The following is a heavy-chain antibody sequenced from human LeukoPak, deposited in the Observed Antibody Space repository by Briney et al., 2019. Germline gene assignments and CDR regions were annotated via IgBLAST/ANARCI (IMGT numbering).Heavy chain of an antibody. Sequence: SETLSLTCAVYGGSFSGYYWSWIRQPPGKGLEWIGEINHSGSTNYNPSLKSRVTISVDTSKNQFSLKLSSVTAADTAVYYCARDLTYYYDSSGYSGAAGFDYWGQGTLVTVSS. CDR1: GGSFSGYY. CDR3: ARDLTYYYDSSGYSGAAGFDY. J-gene: IGHJ4*02. D-gene: IGHD3-22*01. CDR2: INHSGST. V-gene: IGHV4-34*01.